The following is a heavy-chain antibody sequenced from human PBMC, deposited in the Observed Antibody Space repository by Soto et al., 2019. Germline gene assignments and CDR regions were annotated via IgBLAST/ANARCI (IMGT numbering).Heavy chain of an antibody. V-gene: IGHV4-31*03. D-gene: IGHD3-10*01. CDR3: ARASMVRGDNGS. Sequence: TLSLTCTVSGGSISSGGYYWSWIRQHPGKGLEWIGYIYYSGSTYYNPSLKSRVTISVDTSKNQFSLKLSSVTAADTAVYYCARASMVRGDNGSWGQGTLVTVSS. CDR2: IYYSGST. J-gene: IGHJ5*02. CDR1: GGSISSGGYY.